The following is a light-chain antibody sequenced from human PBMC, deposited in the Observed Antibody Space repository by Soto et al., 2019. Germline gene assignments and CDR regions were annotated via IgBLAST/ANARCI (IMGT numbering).Light chain of an antibody. CDR3: SSYTRRTMV. J-gene: IGLJ2*01. V-gene: IGLV2-14*01. CDR2: EVS. Sequence: QSALTQPASVSGSPGQSITISCTGTSSDVGGYNYVYWYQQHPGKARKLMIYEVSNRPSGVSNSYSGSNSAKTASLTIPGLPAEDEADYYCSSYTRRTMVFGGGTKLTVL. CDR1: SSDVGGYNY.